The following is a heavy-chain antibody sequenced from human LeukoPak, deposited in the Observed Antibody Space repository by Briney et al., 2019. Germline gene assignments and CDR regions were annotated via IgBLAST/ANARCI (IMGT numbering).Heavy chain of an antibody. CDR1: GGSISSGGYY. D-gene: IGHD3-22*01. CDR2: IYYSGST. Sequence: SETLSLTCTVSGGSISSGGYYWSWIRQHPGKGLEWIGYIYYSGSTYYNPSLKSRVTISVDTSKNQFSLKLSSVTAADTAVYYCARDSYYDSSGYYGLDYWGQGTLVTASS. V-gene: IGHV4-31*03. CDR3: ARDSYYDSSGYYGLDY. J-gene: IGHJ4*02.